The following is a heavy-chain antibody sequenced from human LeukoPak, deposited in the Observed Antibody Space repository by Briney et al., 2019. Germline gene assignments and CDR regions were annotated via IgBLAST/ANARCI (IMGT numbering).Heavy chain of an antibody. Sequence: PGGSLRLSCAASGFTFSSYGMHWVRQAPGKGLEWVAVIWYDGSNKYYADSVKGRFTISKDNAKNSLYLQMNSLRAEDTALYHCARNNGMDVWGQGTTVIVSS. CDR2: IWYDGSNK. V-gene: IGHV3-33*01. CDR1: GFTFSSYG. J-gene: IGHJ6*02. CDR3: ARNNGMDV.